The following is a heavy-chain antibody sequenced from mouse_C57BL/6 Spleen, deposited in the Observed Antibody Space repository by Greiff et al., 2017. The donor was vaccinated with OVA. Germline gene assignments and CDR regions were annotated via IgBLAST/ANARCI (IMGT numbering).Heavy chain of an antibody. J-gene: IGHJ2*01. D-gene: IGHD1-1*01. CDR3: ARDYYYGSSFFDY. CDR1: GFTFSDYY. V-gene: IGHV5-16*01. Sequence: VQLKESEGGLVQPGSSMKLSCTASGFTFSDYYMAWVRQVPEKGLEWVANINYDGSSTYYLDSLKSRFIISRDNAKNILYLQMSSLKSEDTATYYCARDYYYGSSFFDYWGQGTTLTVSS. CDR2: INYDGSST.